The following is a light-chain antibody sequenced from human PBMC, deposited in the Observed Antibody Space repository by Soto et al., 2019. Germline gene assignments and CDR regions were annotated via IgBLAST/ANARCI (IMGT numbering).Light chain of an antibody. CDR2: GAS. CDR1: QSVSSSY. J-gene: IGKJ1*01. CDR3: QRDGSSRT. Sequence: EIVLTQSPGTLSLSPGERATLSCRASQSVSSSYVAWYQQKPGQAPRLLIYGASSRATGIPDRFSGSGSGTDFTLTISRLEQDDFAGYFCQRDGSSRTCGQGTKVEIK. V-gene: IGKV3-20*01.